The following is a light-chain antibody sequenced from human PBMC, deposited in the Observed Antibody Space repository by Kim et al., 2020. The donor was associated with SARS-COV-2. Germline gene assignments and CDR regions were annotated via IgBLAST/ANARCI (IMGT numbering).Light chain of an antibody. J-gene: IGKJ2*03. CDR2: AAS. Sequence: VGGRGTIISRGSKGSGSNYLAWYQQKPGKAPNLLIYAASTLQSGVPSRFSGSGSGTDFTLTISSLQPEDFATYYCQEVNSYPYSFGQGTKLEI. CDR1: KGSGSNY. V-gene: IGKV1-9*01. CDR3: QEVNSYPYS.